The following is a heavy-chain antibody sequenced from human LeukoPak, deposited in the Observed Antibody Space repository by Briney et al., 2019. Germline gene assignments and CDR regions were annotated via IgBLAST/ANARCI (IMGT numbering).Heavy chain of an antibody. CDR2: INHSGST. V-gene: IGHV4-34*01. D-gene: IGHD7-27*01. J-gene: IGHJ4*02. CDR3: ARGGNWALDY. Sequence: NPSETLSLTCAVYGGSFSGYYWSWIRQPPGKGLEWIGEINHSGSTNYNPSLKSRVTISVDRSKNQFSLKLSSVTAADTAVYYCARGGNWALDYWGQGTLVTVSS. CDR1: GGSFSGYY.